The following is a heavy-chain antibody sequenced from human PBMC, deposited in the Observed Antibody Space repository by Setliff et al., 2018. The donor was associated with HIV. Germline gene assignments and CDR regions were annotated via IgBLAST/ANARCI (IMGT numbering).Heavy chain of an antibody. J-gene: IGHJ4*02. Sequence: PGGSLRLSCAPSGFTFSDYSMNWVRQAPGRGLEWVSYISSSSSYTNYADSVKGRFTISRDNAKNSLYLQMNSLRAEDTAVYYCARDPPRKLEVVGPFDYWGQGTLVTVSS. V-gene: IGHV3-21*05. D-gene: IGHD2-15*01. CDR1: GFTFSDYS. CDR2: ISSSSSYT. CDR3: ARDPPRKLEVVGPFDY.